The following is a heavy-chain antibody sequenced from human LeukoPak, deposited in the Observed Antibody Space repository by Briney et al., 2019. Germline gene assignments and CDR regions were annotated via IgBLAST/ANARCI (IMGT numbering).Heavy chain of an antibody. Sequence: ASVKVSCKASGYTFTSYDINWVRQAPGQGLEWMGWMNTNSGNTGYAQKFQGRVTMTRNTSISTAYMELSSLRSEDTAVYYCARSRAMVRGVTYYYGMDVWGQGTTVTVSS. CDR1: GYTFTSYD. CDR2: MNTNSGNT. D-gene: IGHD3-10*01. V-gene: IGHV1-8*01. J-gene: IGHJ6*02. CDR3: ARSRAMVRGVTYYYGMDV.